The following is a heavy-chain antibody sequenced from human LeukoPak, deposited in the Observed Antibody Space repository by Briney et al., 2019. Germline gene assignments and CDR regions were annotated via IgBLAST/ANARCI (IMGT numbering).Heavy chain of an antibody. Sequence: PSETLSLTCTVSGGSIGSSSYYWGWIRQPPGKGLEWIGSIYYSGTTYYNPSLKSRVAISVDTSKSQFSLKLSSVTAADTAVYYCARDPVTTYYYDSSGYYWGQAFDYWGQGTLVTVSS. D-gene: IGHD3-22*01. CDR3: ARDPVTTYYYDSSGYYWGQAFDY. CDR1: GGSIGSSSYY. V-gene: IGHV4-39*07. J-gene: IGHJ4*02. CDR2: IYYSGTT.